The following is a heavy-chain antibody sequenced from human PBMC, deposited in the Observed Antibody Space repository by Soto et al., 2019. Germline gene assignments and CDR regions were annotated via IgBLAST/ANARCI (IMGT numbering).Heavy chain of an antibody. J-gene: IGHJ4*02. CDR3: VKGGYCALGVCYRGGEDY. V-gene: IGHV3-64D*06. D-gene: IGHD2-8*01. CDR2: ISSNGGST. CDR1: GFTFSSYA. Sequence: GGSLRLSCSASGFTFSSYAMHWVRQAPGKGLEYVSAISSNGGSTYYADSVKGRFTISRDNSKNTLYLQMSSLSAEDTAVYYCVKGGYCALGVCYRGGEDYCGWRTLLTVSS.